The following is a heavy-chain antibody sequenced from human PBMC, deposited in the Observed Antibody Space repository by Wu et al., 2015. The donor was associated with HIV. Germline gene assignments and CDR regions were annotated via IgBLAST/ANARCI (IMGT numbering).Heavy chain of an antibody. V-gene: IGHV4-30-4*08. Sequence: QVQLQESGPGLVNPSQTLTLTCAVSGDSIKTGSHYWSWIRQPPGKGLEWIGYVYFGGAAHHNPSLRSRVSISVDTSRNQFSLELTSVTAADTAVYYCVRDGSYFDFWGLGTLVTVSS. J-gene: IGHJ4*02. D-gene: IGHD3-3*01. CDR3: VRDGSYFDF. CDR2: VYFGGAA. CDR1: GDSIKTGSHY.